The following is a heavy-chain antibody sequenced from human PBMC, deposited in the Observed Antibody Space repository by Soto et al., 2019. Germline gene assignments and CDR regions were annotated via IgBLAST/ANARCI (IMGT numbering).Heavy chain of an antibody. CDR1: GFTFSNYA. J-gene: IGHJ4*02. V-gene: IGHV3-23*01. Sequence: EVQLLDSGGGLVQPGGSLRLSCAASGFTFSNYAMTWVRQGPGKGLEWVSGISGSGGRSYYADSVKGRFTISRDNSKITLYLQMNSLRAEDTAVYYCAKAYFVWSSEQPYYFDDWGQGTLVTVSS. D-gene: IGHD3-16*01. CDR3: AKAYFVWSSEQPYYFDD. CDR2: ISGSGGRS.